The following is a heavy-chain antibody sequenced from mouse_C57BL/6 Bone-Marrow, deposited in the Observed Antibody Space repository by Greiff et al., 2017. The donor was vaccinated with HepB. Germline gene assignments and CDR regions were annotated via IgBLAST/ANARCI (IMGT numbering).Heavy chain of an antibody. J-gene: IGHJ3*01. V-gene: IGHV1-81*01. D-gene: IGHD2-10*01. CDR3: ARRRALLAWLAY. CDR2: IYPRSGNT. CDR1: GYTFTSYG. Sequence: VQLKESGAELARPGASVKLSCKASGYTFTSYGISWVKQRTGQGLEWIGEIYPRSGNTYYNEKFKGKATLTADKSSSTAYMELRSLTSEDSAVYFCARRRALLAWLAYWGQGTLVTVSA.